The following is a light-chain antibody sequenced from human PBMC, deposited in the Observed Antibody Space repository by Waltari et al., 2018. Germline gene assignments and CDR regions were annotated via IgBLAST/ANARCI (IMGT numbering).Light chain of an antibody. CDR3: LVWHSTIDHQGV. Sequence: SYVVTQSPSVSVAPGETARITCGGDQIGSKSVHWYQQRPDQAPVLVISYDSDRPSGIPERFSGSNSGNTATLTISWVEAEDEADYYCLVWHSTIDHQGVFGGGTKLTVL. CDR2: YDS. V-gene: IGLV3-21*04. J-gene: IGLJ2*01. CDR1: QIGSKS.